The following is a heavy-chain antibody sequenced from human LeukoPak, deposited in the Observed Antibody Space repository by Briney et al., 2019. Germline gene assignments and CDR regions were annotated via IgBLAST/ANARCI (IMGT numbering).Heavy chain of an antibody. V-gene: IGHV1-69*05. D-gene: IGHD6-19*01. CDR3: ARDRIAVAVVYYFDY. CDR1: GGTFSSYA. Sequence: SVKVSCKASGGTFSSYAISWVRQAPGQGLEGMGRIIPIFGTANYAQKFQGRVTITTDESTSTAYMELSSLRSEDTAVYYFARDRIAVAVVYYFDYWAQGTLVTVSS. CDR2: IIPIFGTA. J-gene: IGHJ4*02.